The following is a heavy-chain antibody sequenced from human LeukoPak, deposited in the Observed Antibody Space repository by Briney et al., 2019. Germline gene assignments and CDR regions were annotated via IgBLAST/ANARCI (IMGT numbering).Heavy chain of an antibody. Sequence: GGSLRLSCAASGFTFSSYGMHWVRQAPGKGLEWVAVISYDGSNKYYADSVKGRFTISRDNSKNTLYLQMNSLRAEDTAVYYCAKDRSRDYGYYYGMDVWGKGITVTVSS. CDR2: ISYDGSNK. CDR3: AKDRSRDYGYYYGMDV. J-gene: IGHJ6*04. V-gene: IGHV3-30*18. CDR1: GFTFSSYG.